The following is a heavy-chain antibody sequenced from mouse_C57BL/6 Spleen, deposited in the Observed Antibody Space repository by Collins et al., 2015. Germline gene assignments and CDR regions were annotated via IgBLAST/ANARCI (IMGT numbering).Heavy chain of an antibody. CDR3: ARSDYYGSSPFDY. CDR2: IYPGSGST. Sequence: QVQLQQPGAELVKPGASVKMSCKASGYTFTSYWITWVKQRPGQGLEWIGDIYPGSGSTNYNEKFKSKATLTVDKSSSTAYMQLSSLTYEDSAVYYCARSDYYGSSPFDYWGQGTTLTVSS. D-gene: IGHD1-1*01. J-gene: IGHJ2*01. V-gene: IGHV1-55*01. CDR1: GYTFTSYW.